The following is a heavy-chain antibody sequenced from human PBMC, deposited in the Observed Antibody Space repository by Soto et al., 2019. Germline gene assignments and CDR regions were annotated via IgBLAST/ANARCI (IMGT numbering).Heavy chain of an antibody. J-gene: IGHJ3*02. CDR1: GYTFTSYD. D-gene: IGHD2-2*03. CDR2: VNPNSGNI. CDR3: ARASYLDPAFDI. V-gene: IGHV1-8*01. Sequence: QVQLVQSGAEVKRPGASVKVSCKASGYTFTSYDFNWVRQAPGQGLEWMGWVNPNSGNIDYAQKFQGRVTMTRNTSIRTAYMELSSLRSEDTAVYYCARASYLDPAFDIWGQGTMVTVSS.